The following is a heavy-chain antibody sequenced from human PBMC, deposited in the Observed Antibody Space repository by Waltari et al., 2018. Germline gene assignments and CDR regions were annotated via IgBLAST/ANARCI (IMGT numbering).Heavy chain of an antibody. D-gene: IGHD6-13*01. Sequence: EAQLLESGGGLVQPGGSLSLSCAASGSTFSSSAMSWVRQAPGKGLEWVSGISGSGDSTYYADSVKGRFTISRDNSKNTLYLHMNSLRAEDTAVYYCAKGSDSILRKASAGSLIDFWGQGTLVTVSS. V-gene: IGHV3-23*01. J-gene: IGHJ4*02. CDR2: ISGSGDST. CDR3: AKGSDSILRKASAGSLIDF. CDR1: GSTFSSSA.